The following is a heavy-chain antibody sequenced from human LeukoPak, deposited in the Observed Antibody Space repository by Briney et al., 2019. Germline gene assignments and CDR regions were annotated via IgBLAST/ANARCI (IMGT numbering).Heavy chain of an antibody. CDR3: TSLQPSADI. D-gene: IGHD1-26*01. J-gene: IGHJ3*02. CDR2: IRSKANSYAT. CDR1: GFTFSGSA. Sequence: GGSLRLSCAASGFTFSGSAMHWVRQASGKGLEWVGRIRSKANSYATAYAASVKGRFTISRDDSKNTAYLQMNSLKTEDTAAYYCTSLQPSADIWGQGTMVTVSS. V-gene: IGHV3-73*01.